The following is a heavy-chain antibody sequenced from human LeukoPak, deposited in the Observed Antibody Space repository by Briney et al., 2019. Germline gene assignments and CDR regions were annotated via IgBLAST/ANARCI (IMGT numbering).Heavy chain of an antibody. CDR2: TSAYNGNT. J-gene: IGHJ4*02. D-gene: IGHD3-3*01. V-gene: IGHV1-18*01. CDR3: ARTDTYYDFWSGYYATY. Sequence: ASVKVSCKASGYTFTSYGISWVRQAPGQGLEWMGWTSAYNGNTNYAQKLQGRVTMTTDTSTSTAYMELRSLRSDDTAVYYCARTDTYYDFWSGYYATYWGQGTLVTVSS. CDR1: GYTFTSYG.